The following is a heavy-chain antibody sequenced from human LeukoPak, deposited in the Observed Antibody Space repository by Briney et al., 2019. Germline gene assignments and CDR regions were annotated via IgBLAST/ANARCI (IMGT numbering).Heavy chain of an antibody. V-gene: IGHV3-23*01. Sequence: PGGSLRLSCAASGFTFSSYAMSWVRQAPGKGLERVSAISGSGGTTYYADSVKGRFTISRDSSKNTLFLQMNRLRPEDAAVYYCAKAPVTTCRGAYCYPFDYWGQGTLVTVSS. D-gene: IGHD2-21*01. CDR2: ISGSGGTT. J-gene: IGHJ4*02. CDR1: GFTFSSYA. CDR3: AKAPVTTCRGAYCYPFDY.